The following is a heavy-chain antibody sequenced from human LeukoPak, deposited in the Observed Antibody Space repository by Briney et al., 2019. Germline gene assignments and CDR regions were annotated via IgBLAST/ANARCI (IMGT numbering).Heavy chain of an antibody. CDR1: GYTFTIYD. D-gene: IGHD2-8*01. Sequence: ASVKVSCKASGYTFTIYDINWVRQATGQGLEWMGWMNPNSGNTGYAQKFQGRVTMTRNTSISTAYMELSSLRSEDTAVYYCARDTKSGYGMDVWGQGTTVTVSS. J-gene: IGHJ6*02. CDR2: MNPNSGNT. V-gene: IGHV1-8*01. CDR3: ARDTKSGYGMDV.